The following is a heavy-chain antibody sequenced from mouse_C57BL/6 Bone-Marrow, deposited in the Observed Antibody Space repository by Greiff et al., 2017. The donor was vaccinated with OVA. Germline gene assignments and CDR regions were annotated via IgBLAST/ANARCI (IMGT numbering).Heavy chain of an antibody. CDR1: GYSFTDYN. D-gene: IGHD4-1*01. J-gene: IGHJ2*01. Sequence: VQLKESGPELVKPGASVTISCKASGYSFTDYNMNWVKQSNGKSLEWIGVINPNYGTTSYNQKFKGKATLTVDQSSSTAYMQLNSLTSEDSAVYYCARYGAGTYYVDYWGQGTTLTVSS. CDR2: INPNYGTT. V-gene: IGHV1-39*01. CDR3: ARYGAGTYYVDY.